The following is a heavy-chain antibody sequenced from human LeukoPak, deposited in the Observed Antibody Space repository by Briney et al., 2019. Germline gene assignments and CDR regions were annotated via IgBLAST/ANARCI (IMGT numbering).Heavy chain of an antibody. J-gene: IGHJ4*02. V-gene: IGHV4-39*01. CDR2: IYYSGNT. D-gene: IGHD3-3*01. CDR3: ARQTGAGLFILP. Sequence: SETLSLTCAVSGGSISTSNSYWGWIRRPPGKGLEWVGSIYYSGNTYYNPSLKSRVTISVDTSKNRFSLILTSVTAADTAVYYCARQTGAGLFILPGGQGTLVTVSS. CDR1: GGSISTSNSY.